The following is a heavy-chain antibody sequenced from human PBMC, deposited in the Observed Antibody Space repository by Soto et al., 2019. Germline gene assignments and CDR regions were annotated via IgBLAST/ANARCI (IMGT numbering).Heavy chain of an antibody. CDR2: IFSNDEK. J-gene: IGHJ5*02. V-gene: IGHV2-26*01. CDR3: TRIEKGSATYT. CDR1: GFSLSNTRMG. D-gene: IGHD3-10*01. Sequence: QVTLKESGPVLVKPTEPLTLTCTVSGFSLSNTRMGVSWIRQPPGKALEWLAHIFSNDEKSYSTSLKSRLTISKDTSKSQVDLSMTNMDPVDTATYYCTRIEKGSATYTWGQGTLVTVSS.